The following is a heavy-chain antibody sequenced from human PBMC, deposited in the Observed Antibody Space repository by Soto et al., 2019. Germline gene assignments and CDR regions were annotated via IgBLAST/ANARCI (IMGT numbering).Heavy chain of an antibody. Sequence: SLRLSCAAAGFTFSSYGMHWVRQAPGKGLEWVAVISYDGSSIYYSDSVKGRFTISRDNSKNTLFLQMNSLRVEDAAVYYCGREDFYFDYWGQGALVTVSS. D-gene: IGHD3-3*01. CDR1: GFTFSSYG. CDR3: GREDFYFDY. V-gene: IGHV3-30*03. J-gene: IGHJ4*02. CDR2: ISYDGSSI.